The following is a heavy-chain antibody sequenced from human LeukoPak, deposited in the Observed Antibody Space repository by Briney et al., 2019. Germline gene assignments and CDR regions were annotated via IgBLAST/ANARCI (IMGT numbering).Heavy chain of an antibody. CDR1: GGTFSSYA. J-gene: IGHJ3*02. CDR2: IIPILGIA. Sequence: GSSVKVSCKASGGTFSSYAISWVRQAPGQGLEWMGRIIPILGIANYAQKFQGRVTIIADGFTSTAYMELSSLRSEDTAVYYCARSLGCCSGASCYTDAFDIWGQGTMVTVSS. V-gene: IGHV1-69*04. D-gene: IGHD2-2*02. CDR3: ARSLGCCSGASCYTDAFDI.